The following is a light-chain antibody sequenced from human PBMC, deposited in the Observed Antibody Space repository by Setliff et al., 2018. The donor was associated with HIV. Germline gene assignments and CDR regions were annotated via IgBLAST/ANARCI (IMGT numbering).Light chain of an antibody. V-gene: IGLV2-11*01. CDR1: SRDVGGSNH. CDR2: DVS. CDR3: CSYAGSYTFGYV. Sequence: QSALAQPASVSGSPGQSITISCTGTSRDVGGSNHVSWYQQHPGKAPKLMIYDVSKRPSGVPDRFSGSKSGNTASLTISGLQAEDEADYYCCSYAGSYTFGYVFGTGTKVTVL. J-gene: IGLJ1*01.